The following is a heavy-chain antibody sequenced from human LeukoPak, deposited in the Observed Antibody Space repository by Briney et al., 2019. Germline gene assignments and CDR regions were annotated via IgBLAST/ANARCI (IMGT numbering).Heavy chain of an antibody. J-gene: IGHJ4*02. CDR2: ITVSGTT. Sequence: PGRSLRLSCAASGLTFSIYGLSWVRQAAGPGLKWCSGITVSGTTYDADSVKGRFTISRDNSKTTLFLQMNSLTAEGTAVYYCAKSSGRSYLQYIDAWGQGTLVTVSS. D-gene: IGHD2/OR15-2a*01. CDR1: GLTFSIYG. V-gene: IGHV3-23*01. CDR3: AKSSGRSYLQYIDA.